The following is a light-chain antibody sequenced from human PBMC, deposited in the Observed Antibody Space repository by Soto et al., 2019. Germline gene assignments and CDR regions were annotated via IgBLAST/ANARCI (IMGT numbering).Light chain of an antibody. J-gene: IGKJ1*01. CDR1: QSVSSN. Sequence: DIVMTQSPATLSVSPGARATLSCRASQSVSSNLAWYQQKPGQAPRLLIYGASTRATGIPARFSGSGSGTEFTLTISSLQSEDFAVYYCQHYNNWPPWTFGQGTKVEIK. CDR2: GAS. CDR3: QHYNNWPPWT. V-gene: IGKV3-15*01.